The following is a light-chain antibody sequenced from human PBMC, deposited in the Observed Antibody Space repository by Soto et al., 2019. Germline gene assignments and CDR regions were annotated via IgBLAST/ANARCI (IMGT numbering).Light chain of an antibody. Sequence: QSVLTQPPSASGSPGQSATISCTGTSSDVGGYNYVSWYQQHPGKAPKLMIYEVSKRPSGVPDRFSGSKSGNTASLTVSGLQAEDEADYYCSSYAGSNNPPYVFGTGTMVTVL. J-gene: IGLJ1*01. CDR1: SSDVGGYNY. CDR3: SSYAGSNNPPYV. V-gene: IGLV2-8*01. CDR2: EVS.